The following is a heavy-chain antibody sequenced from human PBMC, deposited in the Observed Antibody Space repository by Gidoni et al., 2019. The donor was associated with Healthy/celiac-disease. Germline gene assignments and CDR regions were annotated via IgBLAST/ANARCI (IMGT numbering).Heavy chain of an antibody. Sequence: EVQLVESGGGLVQPGGSLSLSCAASGFTFSSYWMSWVRQAPGKGLEWVANIKQDGSEKYYVDSVKGRFTISRDNAKNSLYLQMNSLRAEDTAVYYCARGGTLTTIAAAGYANWFDPWGQGTLVTVSS. J-gene: IGHJ5*02. CDR2: IKQDGSEK. V-gene: IGHV3-7*01. CDR3: ARGGTLTTIAAAGYANWFDP. D-gene: IGHD6-13*01. CDR1: GFTFSSYW.